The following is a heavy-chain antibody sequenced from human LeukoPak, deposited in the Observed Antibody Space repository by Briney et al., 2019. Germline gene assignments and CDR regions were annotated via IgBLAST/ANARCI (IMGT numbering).Heavy chain of an antibody. CDR1: EFTFRSYD. J-gene: IGHJ3*02. CDR3: AKEVRGDAFDI. CDR2: ISYGGSNK. Sequence: PGGSLRLSCVASEFTFRSYDMHWVRQAPGKGLEWVAVISYGGSNKDYADSVKGRFTISRDNTKSTLFLQMNSLRAEDTAVYYCAKEVRGDAFDIWGQGTMVTVSS. D-gene: IGHD3-16*01. V-gene: IGHV3-30*18.